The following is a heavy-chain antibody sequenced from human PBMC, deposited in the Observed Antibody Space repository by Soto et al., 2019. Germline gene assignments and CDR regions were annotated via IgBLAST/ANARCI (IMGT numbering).Heavy chain of an antibody. CDR2: IIPIFGTA. V-gene: IGHV1-69*06. D-gene: IGHD2-2*01. J-gene: IGHJ5*02. Sequence: QVQLVQSGAEVKKPGSSVKVSCKASGGTFSSYAISWVRQAPGQGLEWMGGIIPIFGTANYAQKFQCRVTITADKSTSTAYMELSSLRSEDTAVYYCARRGYCSSTSCSRGWFDPWGQGTLVTVSS. CDR1: GGTFSSYA. CDR3: ARRGYCSSTSCSRGWFDP.